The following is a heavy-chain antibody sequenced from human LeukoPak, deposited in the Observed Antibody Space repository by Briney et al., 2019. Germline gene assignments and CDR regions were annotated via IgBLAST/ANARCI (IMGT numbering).Heavy chain of an antibody. Sequence: SETLSLTCAVSGYSISSGYYWGWIRPPPGKGLEWIGSIYHSGSTYYNPSLKSRVTISVDTSKNQFSLKLSSVTAADTAVYYCARPGYCSGGSCYLHWYFDLWGRGTLVTVSS. CDR3: ARPGYCSGGSCYLHWYFDL. CDR1: GYSISSGYY. D-gene: IGHD2-15*01. CDR2: IYHSGST. V-gene: IGHV4-38-2*01. J-gene: IGHJ2*01.